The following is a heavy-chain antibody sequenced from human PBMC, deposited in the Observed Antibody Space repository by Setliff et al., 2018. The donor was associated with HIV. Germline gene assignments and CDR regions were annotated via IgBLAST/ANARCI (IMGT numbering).Heavy chain of an antibody. V-gene: IGHV4-61*08. CDR1: GGSISSGDYY. Sequence: SETLSLTCTVSGGSISSGDYYWSWIRQPPGKGLEWIGYIYYSGSTNYSPSLKSRVTISEDTSKKQVSLKLRSVTAADTAVYYCARGIDNFWTGYIAWGQGTLVTVSS. D-gene: IGHD3-3*01. CDR3: ARGIDNFWTGYIA. CDR2: IYYSGST. J-gene: IGHJ4*02.